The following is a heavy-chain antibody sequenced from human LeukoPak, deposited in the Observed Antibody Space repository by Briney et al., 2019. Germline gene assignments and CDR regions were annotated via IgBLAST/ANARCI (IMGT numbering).Heavy chain of an antibody. CDR2: ISGSGGST. CDR3: ARERQYTFDI. J-gene: IGHJ3*02. V-gene: IGHV3-23*01. D-gene: IGHD2/OR15-2a*01. Sequence: GGTLRLSCAASGFTFSSYGMSWVRQAPGKGLEWVSAISGSGGSTYYADSVKGRFTVSGDNAKNSLYLQMNSLRAEDTAVYFCARERQYTFDIWGQGTMVTVSS. CDR1: GFTFSSYG.